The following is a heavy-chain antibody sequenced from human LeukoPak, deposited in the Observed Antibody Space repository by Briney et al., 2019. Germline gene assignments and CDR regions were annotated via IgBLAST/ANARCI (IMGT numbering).Heavy chain of an antibody. CDR2: ISAYNGNT. D-gene: IGHD1-26*01. Sequence: ASVKVSCKASGYTFTSYAMHWVRQAPGQGLEWMGWISAYNGNTNYAQKLQGRVTMTTDTSTSTAYMELRSLRSDDTAVYYCARVAPTLTGIVGAPSYWGQGTLVTVSS. CDR1: GYTFTSYA. V-gene: IGHV1-18*01. CDR3: ARVAPTLTGIVGAPSY. J-gene: IGHJ4*02.